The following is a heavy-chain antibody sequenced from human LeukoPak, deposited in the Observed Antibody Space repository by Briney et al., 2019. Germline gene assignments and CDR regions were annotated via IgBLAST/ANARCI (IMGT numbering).Heavy chain of an antibody. D-gene: IGHD3-3*01. CDR3: AKVWSSGFGVVIAIDY. CDR2: IQYDGSSQ. V-gene: IGHV3-30*02. CDR1: GFIFTDYW. J-gene: IGHJ4*02. Sequence: GGSLRLSCAASGFIFTDYWMYWVRQAPGKGLEWVTFIQYDGSSQYYADSVKGRFTISRDNSKNMLYLQMNSLRAEDTAVYYCAKVWSSGFGVVIAIDYWGQGILVTVSS.